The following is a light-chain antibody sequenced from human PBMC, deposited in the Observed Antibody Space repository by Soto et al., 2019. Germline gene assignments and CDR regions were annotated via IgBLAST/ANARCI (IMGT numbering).Light chain of an antibody. CDR1: QNIFSY. V-gene: IGKV1-39*01. CDR3: EQSYSVSHT. Sequence: DIQMTQAPSSLSASVGDRVTITCRASQNIFSYLSWYQHKPGKAPYLLLYAASSLQSGVPSRFSCSPSGTDVALTISSLQAREFVTVSCEQSYSVSHTLGQGTRLEI. J-gene: IGKJ2*01. CDR2: AAS.